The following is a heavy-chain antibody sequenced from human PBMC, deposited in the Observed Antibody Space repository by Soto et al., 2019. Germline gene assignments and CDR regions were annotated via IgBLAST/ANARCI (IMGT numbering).Heavy chain of an antibody. J-gene: IGHJ4*02. CDR1: GYTFPRST. V-gene: IGHV1-18*01. D-gene: IGHD4-17*01. CDR3: ASANYGDSDY. CDR2: INAYSGDR. Sequence: QGELVQSGAEVKKPGASVKVSCKASGYTFPRSTISWLRQAPGQGLEWLGWINAYSGDRKFAQRVQGRVTMTTDTSTSTAYLELTSLTSDDTAIYYCASANYGDSDYWGQGTLLTVSS.